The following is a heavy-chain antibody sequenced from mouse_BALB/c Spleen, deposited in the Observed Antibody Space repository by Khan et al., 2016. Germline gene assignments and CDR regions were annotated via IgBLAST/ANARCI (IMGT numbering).Heavy chain of an antibody. Sequence: LVKTGASVKISCKASGYSFTGYYMHWVKQSHGKSLEWFGYISCYNGATNYNQKFKGKATFTVDTSSSTAYMQFNSLTSDDSAVYYCACGDYYGCYSIDYWGQGTSVTVSS. V-gene: IGHV1S34*01. CDR3: ACGDYYGCYSIDY. J-gene: IGHJ4*01. CDR1: GYSFTGYY. D-gene: IGHD1-1*01. CDR2: ISCYNGAT.